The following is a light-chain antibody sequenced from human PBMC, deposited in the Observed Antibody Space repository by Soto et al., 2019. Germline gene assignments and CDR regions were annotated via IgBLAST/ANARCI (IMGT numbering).Light chain of an antibody. Sequence: QPVLTQPPSASGTPGQRVTISCSGSSSNIGTNSVNWYKQLPGTAPKLLIYSNNQRPSGVPDRFSGSKSGTSASQAISGLQSEDEADYYCAAWYDNLNGLFGGGTKVTVL. J-gene: IGLJ2*01. V-gene: IGLV1-44*01. CDR1: SSNIGTNS. CDR3: AAWYDNLNGL. CDR2: SNN.